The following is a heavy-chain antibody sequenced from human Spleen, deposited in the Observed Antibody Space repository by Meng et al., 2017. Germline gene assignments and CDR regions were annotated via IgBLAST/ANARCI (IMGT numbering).Heavy chain of an antibody. CDR2: ISSRGGTI. D-gene: IGHD3-22*01. CDR1: GFTFNNYE. V-gene: IGHV3-48*03. Sequence: GESLKISCVASGFTFNNYEMNWVRQAPGKGLEWVSYISSRGGTIYYADSVKGRFTISRDNAKNSLYLQMNSLRPEDTAIYYCARGVGAGLLPIHFDFWGQGTLVTV. CDR3: ARGVGAGLLPIHFDF. J-gene: IGHJ4*02.